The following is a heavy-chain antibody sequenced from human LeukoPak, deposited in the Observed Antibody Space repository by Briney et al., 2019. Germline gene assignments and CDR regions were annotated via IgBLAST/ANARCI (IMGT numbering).Heavy chain of an antibody. V-gene: IGHV4-59*08. Sequence: SETLSLTCTVSGGSISSYYWSWIRQPPGKGLEWVWYIYYSGSTHYNHSLKSRVTISVDTSKNQFSLKLTCVTAADTAVYYCARHEVDGYGAHDEFDIWGQGTMVTVSS. CDR3: ARHEVDGYGAHDEFDI. CDR1: GGSISSYY. J-gene: IGHJ3*02. D-gene: IGHD4-17*01. CDR2: IYYSGST.